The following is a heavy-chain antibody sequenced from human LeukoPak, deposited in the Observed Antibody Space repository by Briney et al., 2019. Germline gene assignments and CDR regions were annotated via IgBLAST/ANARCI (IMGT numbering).Heavy chain of an antibody. Sequence: GASLRLSCAASGFIFSNYAMSWARQAPGKGLEWVSAIVGSGANTYYADSVKGRFTISRDNPRNTLYLQMNSLRAEDTAVYYCAKWGNYDVLTGYYDPDNWGQGTLVTVSS. V-gene: IGHV3-23*01. J-gene: IGHJ4*02. CDR1: GFIFSNYA. D-gene: IGHD3-9*01. CDR2: IVGSGANT. CDR3: AKWGNYDVLTGYYDPDN.